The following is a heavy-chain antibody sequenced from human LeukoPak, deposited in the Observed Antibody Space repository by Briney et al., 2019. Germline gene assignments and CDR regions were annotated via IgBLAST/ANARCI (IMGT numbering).Heavy chain of an antibody. CDR2: IRQDGSEK. Sequence: GSLRLSCVASGFTFSGYWMTWIRQAPGKGLERVANIRQDGSEKFYADSVRGRFTISRDNAENSLHLQMNSLRAEDTAVYYCARSGLSDKRSWALDDWGQGTLVTVSS. V-gene: IGHV3-7*01. CDR1: GFTFSGYW. J-gene: IGHJ4*02. CDR3: ARSGLSDKRSWALDD. D-gene: IGHD1-26*01.